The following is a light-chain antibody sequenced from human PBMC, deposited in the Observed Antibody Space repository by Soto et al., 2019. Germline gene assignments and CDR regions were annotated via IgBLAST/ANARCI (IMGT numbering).Light chain of an antibody. CDR2: KAS. CDR3: QQYDTYSRT. Sequence: DIQMTQSPSTLSASVGDRVTITCRASQSISNWLAWYQQRPGKAPKLLIYKASSLEGGVPSRFSGSGSGTEFTLTISSLQPDDFATYYCQQYDTYSRTFGQGAKVKIK. J-gene: IGKJ1*01. V-gene: IGKV1-5*03. CDR1: QSISNW.